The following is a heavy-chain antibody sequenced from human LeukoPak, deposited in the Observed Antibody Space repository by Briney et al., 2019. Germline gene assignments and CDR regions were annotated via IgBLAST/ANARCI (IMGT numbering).Heavy chain of an antibody. CDR3: ARGYSSSWLGYFDY. CDR2: ISYDGSYQ. CDR1: GFTFRTYA. D-gene: IGHD6-13*01. V-gene: IGHV3-30-3*01. J-gene: IGHJ4*02. Sequence: GGSLRLSCAASGFTFRTYAMNWVRQAPGRGLDWVAFISYDGSYQYYADSVKGRFTISRDNSKNTLYLQMNSLRVEDTAMYYCARGYSSSWLGYFDYWGQGTLVTVSS.